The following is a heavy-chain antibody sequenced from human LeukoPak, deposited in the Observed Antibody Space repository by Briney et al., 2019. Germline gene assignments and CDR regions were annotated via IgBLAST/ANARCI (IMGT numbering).Heavy chain of an antibody. J-gene: IGHJ4*02. CDR2: IKSKSDGGTI. Sequence: GGSLRLSCAASGFTFSSTRMNWVRKAPGKGLEWVGRIKSKSDGGTIDYAAPVKGRFTISRDDSKNTLYLQMHSLTTEDTAVYYCATTRTYWGQGTLVTVSS. CDR3: ATTRTY. CDR1: GFTFSSTR. V-gene: IGHV3-15*07.